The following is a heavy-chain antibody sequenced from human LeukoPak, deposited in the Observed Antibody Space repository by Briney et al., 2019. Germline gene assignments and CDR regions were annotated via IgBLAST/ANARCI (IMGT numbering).Heavy chain of an antibody. CDR1: GFTFTTYS. CDR2: IDSTSGYI. J-gene: IGHJ4*02. D-gene: IGHD3-9*01. Sequence: GGSLRLSCAASGFTFTTYSMNWIRQAPGKGLEWISSIDSTSGYIYYADSVKRRFTISRDNSKNTLYLQMNSLRAEDTAVYYCAKEITDYAILTGVFDYWGQGTLVTVSS. CDR3: AKEITDYAILTGVFDY. V-gene: IGHV3-21*01.